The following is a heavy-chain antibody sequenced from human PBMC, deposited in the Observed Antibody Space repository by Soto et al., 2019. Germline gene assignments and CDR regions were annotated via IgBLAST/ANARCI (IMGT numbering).Heavy chain of an antibody. J-gene: IGHJ1*01. CDR2: ISGSGDST. D-gene: IGHD6-19*01. CDR3: AKGVPGIAVAGTGYFQH. Sequence: GGSLRLSCAASGFTFCSYAMSWVRQAPGKGLERVSGISGSGDSTYYADSVKGRFTISRDNSKNTLYLQMNSLRAEDMAVYYCAKGVPGIAVAGTGYFQHWGQGTLVTVSS. CDR1: GFTFCSYA. V-gene: IGHV3-23*01.